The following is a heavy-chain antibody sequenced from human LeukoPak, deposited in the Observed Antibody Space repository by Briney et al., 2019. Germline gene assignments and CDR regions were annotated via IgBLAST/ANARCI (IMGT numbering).Heavy chain of an antibody. CDR1: GFSFSSYA. J-gene: IGHJ3*02. Sequence: GGSLRLSCSASGFSFSSYAMSWVRQAPGKGLEWVSAISKSGDSTFYADSVKGRFTISRDNSQNTQYVQMNSLRAEDTAVYYCAKAQGYSSAWYSRDGFDMWGQGTMVTVSS. V-gene: IGHV3-23*01. D-gene: IGHD6-19*01. CDR3: AKAQGYSSAWYSRDGFDM. CDR2: ISKSGDST.